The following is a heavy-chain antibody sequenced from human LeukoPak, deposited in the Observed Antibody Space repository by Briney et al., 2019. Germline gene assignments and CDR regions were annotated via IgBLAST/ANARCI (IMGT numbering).Heavy chain of an antibody. J-gene: IGHJ3*02. V-gene: IGHV1-2*02. CDR3: ARGRALLWFGELLDDAFDI. D-gene: IGHD3-10*01. CDR2: INPNSGGT. Sequence: GASVKVSCKASGYTFTGYYMHWVRQAPGQGLEWMGWINPNSGGTNYAQKFQGRVTMTRDTSIRTAYMELSSLRSEDTAVYYCARGRALLWFGELLDDAFDIWGQGTMVTVSP. CDR1: GYTFTGYY.